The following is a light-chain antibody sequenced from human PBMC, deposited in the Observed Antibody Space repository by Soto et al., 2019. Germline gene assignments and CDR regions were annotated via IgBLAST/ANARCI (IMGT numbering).Light chain of an antibody. Sequence: QSVLTQPRSVSGSPGQSVTIPCTGTSSDVGGYNFVSWYQQHPGKAPKLMIYDVNKRPSGVPGRFSGSKSGNTASLTISGLQAEDEADYYCCSYAGTYTHYVFGTGTKVTVL. CDR2: DVN. CDR1: SSDVGGYNF. V-gene: IGLV2-11*01. CDR3: CSYAGTYTHYV. J-gene: IGLJ1*01.